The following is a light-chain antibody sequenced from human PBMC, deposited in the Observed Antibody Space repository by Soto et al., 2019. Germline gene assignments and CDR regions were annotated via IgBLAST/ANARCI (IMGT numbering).Light chain of an antibody. CDR2: GNS. J-gene: IGLJ2*01. CDR3: QCYDGSLSGSV. V-gene: IGLV1-40*01. Sequence: QSVLTQPRSVSGAPGQRVTISCTGSSCNIGADHNVHWYQQLPGTAPKLLIYGNSNRPSGVPDRFSGSKSGTSASLAITGRQAGDEADYYCQCYDGSLSGSVFGGGTKLTVL. CDR1: SCNIGADHN.